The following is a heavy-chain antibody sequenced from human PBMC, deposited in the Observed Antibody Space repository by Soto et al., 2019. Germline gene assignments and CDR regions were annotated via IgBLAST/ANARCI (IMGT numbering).Heavy chain of an antibody. V-gene: IGHV4-31*03. CDR3: ARVFSGYERYYYYYMDV. J-gene: IGHJ6*03. CDR1: GGSISSGGYY. CDR2: IYYSGST. D-gene: IGHD5-12*01. Sequence: SETLSLTCTVSGGSISSGGYYWSWIRQHPGKGLEWIGYIYYSGSTYYNPSLKSRVTISVDTSKNQFYLKLGSVTAPDTAVYFLARVFSGYERYYYYYMDVWGKGTTVTVSS.